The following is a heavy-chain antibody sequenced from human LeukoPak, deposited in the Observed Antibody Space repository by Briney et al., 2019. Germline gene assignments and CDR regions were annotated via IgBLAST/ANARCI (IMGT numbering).Heavy chain of an antibody. D-gene: IGHD1-1*01. CDR1: GCTFSSYA. CDR2: IIPIFGTA. V-gene: IGHV1-69*13. CDR3: ARGPRTDDGAGFDY. J-gene: IGHJ4*02. Sequence: SLKVSCKASGCTFSSYAISWVRQAPGQGLEWMGGIIPIFGTANYAQKFQGRVTITADESTSTAYMELSSLRSEDTAVYYCARGPRTDDGAGFDYWGQGTLVTVSS.